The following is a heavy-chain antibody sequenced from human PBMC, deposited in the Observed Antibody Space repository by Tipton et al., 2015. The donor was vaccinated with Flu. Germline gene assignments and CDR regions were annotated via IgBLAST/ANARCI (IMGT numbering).Heavy chain of an antibody. J-gene: IGHJ4*02. D-gene: IGHD6-19*01. V-gene: IGHV4-39*01. Sequence: TLSLTCSVSGDSIASDYYWGWIRQPPGKGLEWIGSIFYSGSTYFNPSLKSRVTISADTSENQFSLKLTSVTAADTAVYYCARHVVESAVAAAYWGQGTLVTVSS. CDR3: ARHVVESAVAAAY. CDR1: GDSIASDYY. CDR2: IFYSGST.